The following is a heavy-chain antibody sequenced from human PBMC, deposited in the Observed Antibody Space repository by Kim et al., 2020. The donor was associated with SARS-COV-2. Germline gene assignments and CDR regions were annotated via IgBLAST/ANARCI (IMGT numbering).Heavy chain of an antibody. D-gene: IGHD2-15*01. V-gene: IGHV3-7*01. Sequence: GSGRYYADSVRGRFTISRDNAQNSVFLQMDSLRVEDRAVYYCVAWGELKNYWGQGTLVTVSS. CDR2: GSGR. J-gene: IGHJ4*02. CDR3: VAWGELKNY.